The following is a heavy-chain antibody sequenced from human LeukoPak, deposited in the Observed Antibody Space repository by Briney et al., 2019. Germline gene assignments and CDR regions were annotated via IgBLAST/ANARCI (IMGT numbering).Heavy chain of an antibody. Sequence: GGSLRLSCAASGFTFSSYAMGWVRQAPGKGLEWVSAISGSGGSTYYADSVKGRFTISRDNSKNTLYLQMNSLRAEDTAVYYCAKARLGCGSGGYCPYYGMDVWGKGTTVTVSS. D-gene: IGHD3-10*01. CDR2: ISGSGGST. CDR1: GFTFSSYA. CDR3: AKARLGCGSGGYCPYYGMDV. J-gene: IGHJ6*04. V-gene: IGHV3-23*01.